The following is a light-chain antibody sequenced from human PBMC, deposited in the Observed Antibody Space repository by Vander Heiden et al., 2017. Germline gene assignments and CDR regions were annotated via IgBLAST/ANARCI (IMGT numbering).Light chain of an antibody. CDR2: DAS. CDR3: QQYDNVPYT. J-gene: IGKJ2*01. V-gene: IGKV1-33*01. Sequence: IQMTQSPSSLAASVGDRVTITCRASQDISNHLSWYQQKPGKAPKVLIYDASNLETGVPSRVSGRGSGAYFTFTISSLQPEDIGTYYCQQYDNVPYTFGQGTKLEIK. CDR1: QDISNH.